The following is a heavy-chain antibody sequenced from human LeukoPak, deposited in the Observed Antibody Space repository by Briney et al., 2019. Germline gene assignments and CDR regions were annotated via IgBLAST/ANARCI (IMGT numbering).Heavy chain of an antibody. J-gene: IGHJ4*02. V-gene: IGHV3-21*01. CDR2: ISSSSSYI. Sequence: GGSLRLSCAASGFTFSTYGMHWVRQAPGKGLEWVSSISSSSSYIYYADSVKGRFTISRDNAKNSLYLQMNSLRAEDTAVYYCAREPAYCGGDCYNPYYFDYWGQGTLVTVSS. CDR1: GFTFSTYG. D-gene: IGHD2-21*02. CDR3: AREPAYCGGDCYNPYYFDY.